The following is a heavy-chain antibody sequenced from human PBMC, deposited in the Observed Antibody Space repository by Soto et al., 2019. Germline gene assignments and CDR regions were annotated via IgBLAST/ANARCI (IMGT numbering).Heavy chain of an antibody. Sequence: SETLSLTCTVSGGSISSYYWSWIRQPPGKGLEWIGYIYYSGSTNYNPSLKSRVTISVDTSKNQFSLKLSSVTAADTAVYYCARSPGICSSTSCYFYMDVWGKGTTVTVSS. D-gene: IGHD2-2*01. J-gene: IGHJ6*03. CDR2: IYYSGST. CDR1: GGSISSYY. V-gene: IGHV4-59*01. CDR3: ARSPGICSSTSCYFYMDV.